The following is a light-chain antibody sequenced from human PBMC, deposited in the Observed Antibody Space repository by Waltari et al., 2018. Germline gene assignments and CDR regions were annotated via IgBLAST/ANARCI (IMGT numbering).Light chain of an antibody. CDR3: QQYYSPPQT. CDR1: QSVLYSDNKRNF. V-gene: IGKV4-1*01. Sequence: DIVMTQYPDSLAVSLGERATINCRSSQSVLYSDNKRNFLGWYQQKQGQPAKLLIYWASTRESGVPDRCSGSGSGTDFTLTISTLQAEDVAIYYCQQYYSPPQTFGQGTKLEIK. J-gene: IGKJ2*01. CDR2: WAS.